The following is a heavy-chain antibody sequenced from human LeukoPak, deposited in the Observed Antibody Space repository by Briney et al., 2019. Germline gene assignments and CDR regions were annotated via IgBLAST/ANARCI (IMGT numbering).Heavy chain of an antibody. CDR3: AKRSRRLTIVRGVPREDV. CDR2: LSGNAGRP. Sequence: QAGGSLRLSCAASGFTFISYAMSWVRQAPGKGLEWVSSLSGNAGRPYYADSVKGRFTISRDNSKNTLYLQMNSLRAEDTAVYYCAKRSRRLTIVRGVPREDVWGQGTTVTVSS. D-gene: IGHD3-10*01. J-gene: IGHJ6*02. V-gene: IGHV3-23*01. CDR1: GFTFISYA.